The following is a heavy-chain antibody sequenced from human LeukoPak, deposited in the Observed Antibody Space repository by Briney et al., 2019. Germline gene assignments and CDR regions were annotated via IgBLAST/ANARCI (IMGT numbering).Heavy chain of an antibody. V-gene: IGHV3-23*01. CDR1: GFTFSSYA. D-gene: IGHD6-19*01. Sequence: GGSLRLSCAASGFTFSSYAMSWVRQAPGKGLEWVSAISGSGGGTYYADSVKGRFTISRDNSKNTLYLQMNSLRAEDTAVYYCAKARSHSSGCNYWGQGTLVTVSS. CDR3: AKARSHSSGCNY. J-gene: IGHJ4*02. CDR2: ISGSGGGT.